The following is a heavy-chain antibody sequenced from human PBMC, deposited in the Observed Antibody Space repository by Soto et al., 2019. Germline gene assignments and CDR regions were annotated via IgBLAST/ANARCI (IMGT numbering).Heavy chain of an antibody. CDR1: GGTFSSYT. D-gene: IGHD2-2*01. J-gene: IGHJ3*02. Sequence: SVKVSCKASGGTFSSYTISWVRQAPGQGLEWMGRIIPILGIANYAQKFQGRVTITADKSTSTAYMELSSLRSEDTAVYYCARFALPYCSSTSCPPLGAFDIWGQGTMVTV. CDR2: IIPILGIA. CDR3: ARFALPYCSSTSCPPLGAFDI. V-gene: IGHV1-69*02.